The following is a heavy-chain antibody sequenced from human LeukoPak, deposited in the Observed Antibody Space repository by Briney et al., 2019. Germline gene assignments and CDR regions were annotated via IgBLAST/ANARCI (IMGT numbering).Heavy chain of an antibody. V-gene: IGHV1-69*13. Sequence: SVKVSCKASGGTFNNFAICWVRQAPGQGLEWMGGIFPVFGTSTYAQKFQGRVTITADESTRTAHMELRSLRSDDTAVYYCARHDTAMATDYGMDVWGQGTTVTVSS. CDR2: IFPVFGTS. CDR1: GGTFNNFA. CDR3: ARHDTAMATDYGMDV. J-gene: IGHJ6*02. D-gene: IGHD5-18*01.